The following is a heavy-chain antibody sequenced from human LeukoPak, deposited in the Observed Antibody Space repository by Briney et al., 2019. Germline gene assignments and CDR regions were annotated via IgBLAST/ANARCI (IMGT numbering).Heavy chain of an antibody. Sequence: SETLSLTCAVYGGSFSGCYWSWIRQPPGKGLEWIGEINHSGSTNYNPSLKSRVTISVDTSKNQFSLKLSSVTAADTAVYFCARGPYSYDSSGAFDIWGQGTMVTVSS. J-gene: IGHJ3*02. D-gene: IGHD3-22*01. CDR3: ARGPYSYDSSGAFDI. CDR2: INHSGST. CDR1: GGSFSGCY. V-gene: IGHV4-34*01.